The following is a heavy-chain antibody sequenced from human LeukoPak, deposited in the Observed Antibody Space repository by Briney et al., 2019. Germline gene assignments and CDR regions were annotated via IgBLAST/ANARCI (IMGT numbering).Heavy chain of an antibody. J-gene: IGHJ4*02. CDR1: GGSISSSGYY. CDR3: ARLYYDFWSGYDEFDY. D-gene: IGHD3-3*01. Sequence: SETLSLTCTVSGGSISSSGYYWAWIRQPPGRGLEWIGSIYYSGSTYYNPSLKSRVTISVDTSKSQFSLKLSSVTAADTAVYYCARLYYDFWSGYDEFDYWGQGTLVTVSS. V-gene: IGHV4-39*01. CDR2: IYYSGST.